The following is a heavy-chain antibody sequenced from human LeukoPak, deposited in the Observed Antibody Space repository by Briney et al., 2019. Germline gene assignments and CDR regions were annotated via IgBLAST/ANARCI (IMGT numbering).Heavy chain of an antibody. D-gene: IGHD2-8*01. CDR2: INPSGGST. V-gene: IGHV1-46*01. CDR3: ARDRLRSLMVYRHYYYYYYMDV. CDR1: GYTFTSYY. Sequence: ASVKVSCKASGYTFTSYYMHWVRQAPGQGLEWMGIINPSGGSTSYAQKFQGRVTMTRDMSTSTVYMELSSLRSEDTAVYYCARDRLRSLMVYRHYYYYYYMDVWGKGTTVTVSS. J-gene: IGHJ6*03.